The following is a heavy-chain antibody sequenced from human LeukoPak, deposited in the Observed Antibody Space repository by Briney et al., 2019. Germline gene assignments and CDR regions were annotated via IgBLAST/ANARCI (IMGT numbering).Heavy chain of an antibody. D-gene: IGHD2-21*02. Sequence: GGSLRLSCAASGFTFSSHGMHWVRQAPGKGLEWVALISYDGINKYYADSVKGRSTISRDNPKKTLYLQMNSLTLEDTAVYYCAKLPYCGGDCYAGASDIWGQGTMVTVSS. CDR3: AKLPYCGGDCYAGASDI. V-gene: IGHV3-30*18. J-gene: IGHJ3*02. CDR1: GFTFSSHG. CDR2: ISYDGINK.